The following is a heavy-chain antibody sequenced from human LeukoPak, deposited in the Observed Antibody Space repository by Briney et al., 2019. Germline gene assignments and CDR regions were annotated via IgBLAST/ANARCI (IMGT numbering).Heavy chain of an antibody. J-gene: IGHJ6*03. CDR2: ICGSGGST. V-gene: IGHV3-23*01. CDR1: GFTFSSYA. D-gene: IGHD1-1*01. Sequence: GGSLRLSCAASGFTFSSYAMNWVRQAPGKGLEWVSGICGSGGSTYYTDSVRGRFTISRDNVKNTLYLQMNSLRAEDTAVYYCAKGMGTYYCYMDVWGKGTTVTVSS. CDR3: AKGMGTYYCYMDV.